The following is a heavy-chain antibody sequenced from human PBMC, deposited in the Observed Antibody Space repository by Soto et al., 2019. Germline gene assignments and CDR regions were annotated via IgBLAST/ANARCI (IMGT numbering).Heavy chain of an antibody. D-gene: IGHD5-12*01. Sequence: VQLVQSGAEVKKPGASVRISCTASGISYTTYPIHWVRQAPGQGLEWMGWINAGNGDTRYSQSFQGRVTLTTDTSATTTYMDMSSLTSEDSSIYDFARAISGYVTWGQGTLVTVSS. CDR1: GISYTTYP. CDR3: ARAISGYVT. V-gene: IGHV1-3*01. CDR2: INAGNGDT. J-gene: IGHJ4*02.